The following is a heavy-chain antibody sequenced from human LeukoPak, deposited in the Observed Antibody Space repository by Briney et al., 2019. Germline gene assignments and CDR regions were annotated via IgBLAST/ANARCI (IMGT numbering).Heavy chain of an antibody. CDR1: GGSISSGGYY. Sequence: SETLSLTCTVSGGSISSGGYYWSWIRQPPGKGLEWIGYIYHSGSTYYNPSLKSRVTISVDRSKNQLSLRLSSVTAADTAVYYCARDRTSYYGSGSYVAFDIWGQGTMVTVSS. CDR3: ARDRTSYYGSGSYVAFDI. J-gene: IGHJ3*02. D-gene: IGHD3-10*01. V-gene: IGHV4-30-2*01. CDR2: IYHSGST.